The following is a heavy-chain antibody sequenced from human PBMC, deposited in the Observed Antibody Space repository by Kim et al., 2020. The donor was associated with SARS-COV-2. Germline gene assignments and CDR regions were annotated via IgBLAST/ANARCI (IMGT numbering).Heavy chain of an antibody. V-gene: IGHV3-48*03. CDR3: ARGPNYSPFDY. J-gene: IGHJ4*02. Sequence: IYYADSVRGRFTISRDNDKNSLFLQMNSLRAEDTAVYYCARGPNYSPFDYWGQGTLVTVSS. D-gene: IGHD4-4*01. CDR2: I.